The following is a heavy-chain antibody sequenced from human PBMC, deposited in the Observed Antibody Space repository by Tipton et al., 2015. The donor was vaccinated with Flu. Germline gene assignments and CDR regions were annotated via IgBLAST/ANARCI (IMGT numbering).Heavy chain of an antibody. CDR3: ARPIGGWGSEGYYYYGMDV. Sequence: SLRLSCAASGFSFDDYAMHWVRQAPGKGLEWVSGISWNSGILVYADSVKGRFAISRDNAKNSLYLQMNSLRAEDTAVYYCARPIGGWGSEGYYYYGMDVWGQGTTVTVSS. J-gene: IGHJ6*02. CDR2: ISWNSGIL. V-gene: IGHV3-9*01. CDR1: GFSFDDYA. D-gene: IGHD6-19*01.